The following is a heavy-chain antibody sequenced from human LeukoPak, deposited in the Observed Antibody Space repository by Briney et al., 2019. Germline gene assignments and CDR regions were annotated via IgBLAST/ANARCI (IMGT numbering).Heavy chain of an antibody. D-gene: IGHD3-22*01. Sequence: GASVKVSCKASGYIFTTSAIYWVRQAPGQRPEWMGWINAGNGNTKYSQKFQDRVSLTRDTSASAAYMELSSLRSEDTAVYYCARNYDSSGYYAYWGQGTLVTVPS. CDR3: ARNYDSSGYYAY. V-gene: IGHV1-3*01. CDR1: GYIFTTSA. CDR2: INAGNGNT. J-gene: IGHJ4*02.